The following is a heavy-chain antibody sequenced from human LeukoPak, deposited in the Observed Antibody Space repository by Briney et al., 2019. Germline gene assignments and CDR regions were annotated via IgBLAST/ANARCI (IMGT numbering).Heavy chain of an antibody. Sequence: SETLSLTCTVSGGSISSYYWSWIRQPPGKGLEWIGYIYYSGSTNYNPSLKSRVTISVDTSKNQFSLKLSSVTAADTAVYYCARGGSPCEWFPSCGWFDPWGQGTLATVSS. V-gene: IGHV4-59*01. J-gene: IGHJ5*02. D-gene: IGHD3-10*01. CDR2: IYYSGST. CDR1: GGSISSYY. CDR3: ARGGSPCEWFPSCGWFDP.